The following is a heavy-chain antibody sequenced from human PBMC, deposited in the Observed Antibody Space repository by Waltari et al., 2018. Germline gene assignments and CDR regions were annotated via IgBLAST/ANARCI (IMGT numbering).Heavy chain of an antibody. V-gene: IGHV3-53*01. D-gene: IGHD3-3*01. CDR3: ARGRRDFSSGRGYYGMDV. CDR2: IEGGGRT. Sequence: EVQLVESGGGLIQPGGSLRLSCAASGFTVSSNYMRWVRQAPGKGLEWVAVIEGGGRTYYADSVKGRFTIARDNSKNTLYLQMNSLRAQDTAVYYCARGRRDFSSGRGYYGMDVWGQGTTVTVSS. J-gene: IGHJ6*02. CDR1: GFTVSSNY.